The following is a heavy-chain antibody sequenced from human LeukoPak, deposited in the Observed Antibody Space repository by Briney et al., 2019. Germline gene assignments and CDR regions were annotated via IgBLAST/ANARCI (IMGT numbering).Heavy chain of an antibody. Sequence: ASVKFSCKASGYTFTSYDINWVRQATGQGLEWIGWMNPNSGNTGYAQKFQGRVTMTRNTSISTAYMELSSLRSEDTAVYYCATLSSGWPYNWFDPWGQGTLVTVSS. CDR2: MNPNSGNT. J-gene: IGHJ5*02. CDR3: ATLSSGWPYNWFDP. CDR1: GYTFTSYD. V-gene: IGHV1-8*01. D-gene: IGHD6-19*01.